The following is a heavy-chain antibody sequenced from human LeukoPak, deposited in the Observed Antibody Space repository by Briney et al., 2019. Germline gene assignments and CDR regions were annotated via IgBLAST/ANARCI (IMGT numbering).Heavy chain of an antibody. D-gene: IGHD5-12*01. CDR3: ARDPVDGYCHYDY. CDR2: MKPNSGGI. J-gene: IGHJ4*02. Sequence: VASVKVSCKASGYTLTDYHMIWVRQAPGQVLVWMAWMKPNSGGINYAQEFQGRATVTRDTSISTAYMELSSLRSDDTAIYYCARDPVDGYCHYDYWGQGTLVTVSS. CDR1: GYTLTDYH. V-gene: IGHV1-2*02.